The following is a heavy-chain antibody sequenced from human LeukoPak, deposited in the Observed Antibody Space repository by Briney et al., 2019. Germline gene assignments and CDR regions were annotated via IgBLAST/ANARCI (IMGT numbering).Heavy chain of an antibody. J-gene: IGHJ6*03. CDR1: GGTFSSYA. CDR3: ATEYSSSSGPYPGYYMDV. Sequence: ASVKVSCKASGGTFSSYAISWVRQAPGQGLEWMGGIIPIFGTANYAQKFQGRVTITADESTSTAYMELSSLRSEDTAVYYCATEYSSSSGPYPGYYMDVWGKGTTVTVSS. CDR2: IIPIFGTA. V-gene: IGHV1-69*13. D-gene: IGHD6-6*01.